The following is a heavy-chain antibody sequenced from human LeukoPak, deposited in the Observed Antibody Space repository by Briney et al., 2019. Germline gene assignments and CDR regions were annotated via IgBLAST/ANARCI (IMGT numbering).Heavy chain of an antibody. CDR3: AKRSTPSGSAPFDY. CDR1: GFTFTTYA. D-gene: IGHD3-10*01. J-gene: IGHJ4*02. CDR2: INDGGCHT. V-gene: IGHV3-23*01. Sequence: GGSLRLSCAASGFTFTTYAMSWVRQAPGKGLEWVSTINDGGCHTYYPDSVKGRFTISRDNSKNTLYLQMNSLRAEDTAIYYCAKRSTPSGSAPFDYWGQGTLVTVSS.